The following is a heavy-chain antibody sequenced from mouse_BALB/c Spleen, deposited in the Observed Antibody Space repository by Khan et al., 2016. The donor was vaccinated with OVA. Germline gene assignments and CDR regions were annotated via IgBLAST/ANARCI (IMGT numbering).Heavy chain of an antibody. Sequence: QVQLQQSGAELVRPGVSVKISCKGSGYTFTDYAMHWVKQSHAKSLEWIGVISTYYGDADYNQKFKGKATMTVDKSSSTAYMELARLPSEDSAIDYCARGSGNSRFAYWGQGTLVTVSA. V-gene: IGHV1S137*01. J-gene: IGHJ3*01. CDR2: ISTYYGDA. CDR3: ARGSGNSRFAY. CDR1: GYTFTDYA. D-gene: IGHD1-3*01.